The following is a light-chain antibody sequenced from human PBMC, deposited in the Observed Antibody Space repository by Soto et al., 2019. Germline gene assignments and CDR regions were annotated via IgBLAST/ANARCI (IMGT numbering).Light chain of an antibody. CDR3: QQYHIYDMWS. J-gene: IGKJ1*01. V-gene: IGKV1-5*01. CDR2: GAS. CDR1: QGISKW. Sequence: DIQMTQSPSTLSASVGDRVTITCRASQGISKWLSWYQQKPGKAPKLLIYGASSLENGVPSRFSGSGSGTEFTLTISSLQPDDFATYFGQQYHIYDMWSFGQETQV.